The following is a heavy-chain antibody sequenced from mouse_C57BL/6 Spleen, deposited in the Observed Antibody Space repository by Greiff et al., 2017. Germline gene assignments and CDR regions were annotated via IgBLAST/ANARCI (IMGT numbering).Heavy chain of an antibody. D-gene: IGHD3-3*01. V-gene: IGHV1-50*01. CDR2: IDPSDSNT. J-gene: IGHJ2*01. CDR1: GYTFTSYW. Sequence: VQLQQPGAELVKPGASVKLSCKASGYTFTSYWMQWVKQRPGQGLEWIGEIDPSDSNTNYNQKFKGKATLTVDPSSSTAYMQLSSLTSEDSAVYYCARGAETEVSFDYWGQGTTLTVSS. CDR3: ARGAETEVSFDY.